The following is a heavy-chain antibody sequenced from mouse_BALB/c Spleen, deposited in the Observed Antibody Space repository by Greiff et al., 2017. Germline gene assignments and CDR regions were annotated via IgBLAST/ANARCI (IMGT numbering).Heavy chain of an antibody. V-gene: IGHV14-1*02. J-gene: IGHJ2*01. D-gene: IGHD2-1*01. CDR3: ARDGNYFDY. CDR1: GFNIKDYY. Sequence: EVMLVESGAELVRPGALVKLSCKASGFNIKDYYMHWVKQRPEQGLEWIGWIDPENGNTIYDPKFQGKASITADTSSNTAYLQLSSLTSEDTAVYYCARDGNYFDYWGQGTTLTVSS. CDR2: IDPENGNT.